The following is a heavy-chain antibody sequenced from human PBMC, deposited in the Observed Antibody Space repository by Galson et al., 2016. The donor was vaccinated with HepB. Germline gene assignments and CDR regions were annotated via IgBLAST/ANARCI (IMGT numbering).Heavy chain of an antibody. V-gene: IGHV5-10-1*01. CDR3: ARLSAWLVRGKGSSRALDY. Sequence: QSGAEVKKPGESLRISCTGSGYSFTSYWISWVRQMPGKGLEWMGRIDPSDSYTNYSPSFQGHVTISADKSISTAYLQWSSLKASDTAMYHCARLSAWLVRGKGSSRALDYWGQGTLVTVSS. J-gene: IGHJ4*02. CDR2: IDPSDSYT. CDR1: GYSFTSYW. D-gene: IGHD6-19*01.